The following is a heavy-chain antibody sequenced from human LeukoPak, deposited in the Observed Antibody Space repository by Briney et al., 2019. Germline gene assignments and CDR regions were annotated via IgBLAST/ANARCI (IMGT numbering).Heavy chain of an antibody. Sequence: AVKVTLKTSGYSEPFYGITWVRQLAAQGQEWVGGISIQHGQTEYAANSQDRVIMATDTYTNTAYMELRSLRSDDTAVYYCAGSLGYCTSNVCYLKYWGQGTLVSVS. D-gene: IGHD2-2*01. V-gene: IGHV1-18*01. J-gene: IGHJ4*02. CDR1: GYSEPFYG. CDR2: ISIQHGQT. CDR3: AGSLGYCTSNVCYLKY.